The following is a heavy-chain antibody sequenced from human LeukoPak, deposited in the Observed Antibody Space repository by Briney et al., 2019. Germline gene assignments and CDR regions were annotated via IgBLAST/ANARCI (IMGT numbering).Heavy chain of an antibody. V-gene: IGHV4-30-4*01. CDR3: AREWGTVIDY. CDR1: GGSIISDEHY. Sequence: SQTLSLTCSVSGGSIISDEHYWGWIRQTPGKGLEWIGSIYHRGSTYYNPSLKSRITISVDTSKNQFSLKMSSMTAADTAVYYCAREWGTVIDYWGQGTLVTVSS. D-gene: IGHD4-17*01. J-gene: IGHJ4*02. CDR2: IYHRGST.